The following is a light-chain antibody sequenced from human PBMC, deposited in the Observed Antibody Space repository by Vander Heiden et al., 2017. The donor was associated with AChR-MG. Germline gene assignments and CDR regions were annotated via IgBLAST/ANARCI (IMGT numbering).Light chain of an antibody. CDR3: QTWGTGIWV. CDR2: LNSDGSH. CDR1: SGHSNYA. V-gene: IGLV4-69*01. Sequence: QLVLTQSPSASASLGASVKLTCTLSSGHSNYAIAWHQQLPEKGPRYLMRLNSDGSHTKGDGIPDRFSGSTSGAERYLTISSLQSEDEADYYCQTWGTGIWVFGGGTKLTVL. J-gene: IGLJ3*02.